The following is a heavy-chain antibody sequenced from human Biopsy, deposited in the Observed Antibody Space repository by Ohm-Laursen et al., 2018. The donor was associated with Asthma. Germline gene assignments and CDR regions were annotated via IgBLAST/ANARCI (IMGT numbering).Heavy chain of an antibody. CDR3: ARGPELDV. CDR1: PGSFSGFF. J-gene: IGHJ6*02. V-gene: IGHV4-34*01. Sequence: GTLSLTCDVYPGSFSGFFWTWIRQSPGKGLEWIGETNERGVTNNNPSLKSRVIISIDTYWNRVSLKLTSVTAADTAVYYCARGPELDVWGQGTTVAVSS. CDR2: TNERGVT.